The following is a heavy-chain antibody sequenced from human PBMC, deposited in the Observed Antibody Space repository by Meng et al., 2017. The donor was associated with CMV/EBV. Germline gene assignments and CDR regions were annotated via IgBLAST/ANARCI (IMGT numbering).Heavy chain of an antibody. CDR3: ARDRATTIFGDFGY. Sequence: ASVKVSCKASGYTFTGYYMHWVRQAPGQGLEWMGWINPNSGGTNYAQKFQGRVTMTRDTSISTAYMELSRLRSDDTAVYYCARDRATTIFGDFGYWGQGTLVTVSS. CDR2: INPNSGGT. J-gene: IGHJ4*02. CDR1: GYTFTGYY. D-gene: IGHD3-3*01. V-gene: IGHV1-2*02.